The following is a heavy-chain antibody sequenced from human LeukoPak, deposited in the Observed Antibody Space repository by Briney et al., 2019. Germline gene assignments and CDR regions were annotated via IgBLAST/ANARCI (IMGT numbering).Heavy chain of an antibody. CDR3: AKDSGGRYQLAAGNWFDS. CDR1: RFTFSNYA. V-gene: IGHV3-23*01. CDR2: ISTTGGGT. D-gene: IGHD2-2*01. Sequence: GGSLRLSCAASRFTFSNYAMSWVRQAPGKGLEWVSTISTTGGGTYYADSAKGRFTISRDNSKKTLFVQMNSLRGEDTAVYYCAKDSGGRYQLAAGNWFDSWGQGTLVTVSS. J-gene: IGHJ5*01.